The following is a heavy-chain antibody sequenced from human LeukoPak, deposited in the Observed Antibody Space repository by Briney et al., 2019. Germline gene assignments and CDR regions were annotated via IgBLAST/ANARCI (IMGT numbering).Heavy chain of an antibody. CDR1: GGSFSGYY. CDR3: ARDYYGSGSYRFDY. V-gene: IGHV4-34*01. CDR2: INHSGST. Sequence: SETLSLTCAVYGGSFSGYYWSWIRQPPGKGLEWIGEINHSGSTNYNPSLKSRVTISVDTSKNQFSLKLSSVTAADTAVYYCARDYYGSGSYRFDYWGQGTLVTVSS. J-gene: IGHJ4*02. D-gene: IGHD3-10*01.